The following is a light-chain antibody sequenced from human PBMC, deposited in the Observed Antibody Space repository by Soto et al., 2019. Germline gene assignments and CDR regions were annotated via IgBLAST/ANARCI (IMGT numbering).Light chain of an antibody. CDR2: GNS. V-gene: IGLV1-40*01. CDR3: QSYDSSLSGYV. CDR1: SSNIGAGYD. Sequence: QAVVTQPPSVSGAPGQRVTISCTGSSSNIGAGYDVHWYQQLPGTAPKLLIYGNSNRPSGVPDRFSGSKSGTSASLAITGLQALDAAVYYCQSYDSSLSGYVFGTGTKVTVL. J-gene: IGLJ1*01.